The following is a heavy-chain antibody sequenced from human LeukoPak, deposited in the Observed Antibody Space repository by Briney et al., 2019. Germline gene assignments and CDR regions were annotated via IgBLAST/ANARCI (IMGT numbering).Heavy chain of an antibody. V-gene: IGHV3-23*01. Sequence: PGGSLRLSCTVSGFSVSTSGMSWVRQAQGKGLQTISAISVDGESAYYADSVKDRFTISRDNSKNTLYLQMNSLRVEDTAVYYCAQGYSSGWYPHWGQGSLVSVSS. CDR1: GFSVSTSG. D-gene: IGHD6-19*01. J-gene: IGHJ4*02. CDR2: ISVDGESA. CDR3: AQGYSSGWYPH.